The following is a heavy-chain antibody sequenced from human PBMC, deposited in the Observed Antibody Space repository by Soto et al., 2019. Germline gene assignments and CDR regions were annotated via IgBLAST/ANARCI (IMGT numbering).Heavy chain of an antibody. CDR1: VYTITCSY. CDR2: INPSGGST. J-gene: IGHJ3*02. V-gene: IGHV1-46*01. CDR3: SRSDYYDSSGYYYEGYFFDI. D-gene: IGHD3-22*01. Sequence: GAPVKVHCKESVYTITCSYIQCAQQSPGQGLELMGIINPSGGSTSYAQKFQGRVTMTRDTSTSTVYMELSSLRSEDTAVYYCSRSDYYDSSGYYYEGYFFDIWGQGTIVTVSS.